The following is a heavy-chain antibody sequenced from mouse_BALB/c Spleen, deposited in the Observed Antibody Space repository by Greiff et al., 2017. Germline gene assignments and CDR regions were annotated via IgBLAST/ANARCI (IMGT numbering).Heavy chain of an antibody. D-gene: IGHD1-2*01. CDR2: IYPGNSDT. J-gene: IGHJ1*01. CDR1: GYSFTSYW. V-gene: IGHV1-5*01. Sequence: VQLQQSGTVLARPGASVKMSCKASGYSFTSYWMHWVKQRPGQGLEWIGAIYPGNSDTSYNQKFKGKAKLTAVTSASTAYMELSSLTNEDSAVYYCTKITTAHWYFDVWGAGTTVTVSS. CDR3: TKITTAHWYFDV.